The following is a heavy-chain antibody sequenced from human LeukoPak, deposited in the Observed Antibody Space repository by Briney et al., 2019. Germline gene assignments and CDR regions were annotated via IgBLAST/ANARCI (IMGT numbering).Heavy chain of an antibody. J-gene: IGHJ5*02. D-gene: IGHD2-15*01. V-gene: IGHV3-11*05. CDR1: GFTFSDYY. Sequence: PGGSLRLSCAASGFTFSDYYMSWIRQAPGKGLEWVSYISSSSSYTNYADSVKGRFTISRDNPKNSLYLQMNGLRAEDTAVYYCARDLYCSGGSCYGKFDPWGQGTLVTVSS. CDR2: ISSSSSYT. CDR3: ARDLYCSGGSCYGKFDP.